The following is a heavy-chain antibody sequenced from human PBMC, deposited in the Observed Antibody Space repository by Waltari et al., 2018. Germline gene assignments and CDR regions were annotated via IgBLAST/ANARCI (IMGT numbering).Heavy chain of an antibody. CDR3: AKDVSSSSPFFTFDI. D-gene: IGHD6-6*01. CDR2: IWYDGSNK. Sequence: QVQLVESGGGVVQPGRSLRLSCAASGFTFSSYGMHWVRQAPGKGLGWVAVIWYDGSNKYYADSVKGRFTISRDNSKNTLYLQMNSLRAEDTAVYYCAKDVSSSSPFFTFDIWGQGTMVTVSS. CDR1: GFTFSSYG. V-gene: IGHV3-33*06. J-gene: IGHJ3*02.